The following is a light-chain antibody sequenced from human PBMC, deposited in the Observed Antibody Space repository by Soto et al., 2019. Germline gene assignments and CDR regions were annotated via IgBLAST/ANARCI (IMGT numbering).Light chain of an antibody. V-gene: IGKV1-5*03. CDR2: KAS. CDR1: QSISSW. Sequence: DIQMTQSPSTLSASVGDRVTITCRASQSISSWLAWYQQKPGKAPKLLIYKASSLESGVPSRFSGSGSGTVFTLTISSLQPGDFATYYCQQYNSYWTFGQGTKLDIK. CDR3: QQYNSYWT. J-gene: IGKJ1*01.